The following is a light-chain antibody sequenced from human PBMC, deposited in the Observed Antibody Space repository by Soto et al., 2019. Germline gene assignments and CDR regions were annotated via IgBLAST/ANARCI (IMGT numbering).Light chain of an antibody. CDR3: LQDYNSPLT. V-gene: IGKV1-8*01. J-gene: IGKJ4*01. CDR2: AAS. Sequence: AIRLTQSPSSFSASTGDRFTITCRASQGISSYLAWYQQKPGKAPKLLIYAASTLQSGVPSRFSGSGSGTDFTLTISSLQPEDFATYYCLQDYNSPLTFGGGTKVDVK. CDR1: QGISSY.